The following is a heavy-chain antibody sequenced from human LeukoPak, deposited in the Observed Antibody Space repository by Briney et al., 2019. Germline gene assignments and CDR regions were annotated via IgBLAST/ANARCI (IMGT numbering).Heavy chain of an antibody. CDR2: IYTSGST. D-gene: IGHD6-13*01. CDR3: ARGVTAAGPYWYFDL. V-gene: IGHV4-61*02. Sequence: SETLSLTCTVSGGSISSGSFFWSWIRQPAGKGLEYIGRIYTSGSTSYKPSLKSRVTISEDTSKNQFSLNLSSVTAADTAVYYCARGVTAAGPYWYFDLWGRGTLVTVSS. J-gene: IGHJ2*01. CDR1: GGSISSGSFF.